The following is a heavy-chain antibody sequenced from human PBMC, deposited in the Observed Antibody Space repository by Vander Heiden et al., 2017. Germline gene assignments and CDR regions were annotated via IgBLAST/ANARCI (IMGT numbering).Heavy chain of an antibody. V-gene: IGHV3-30*01. J-gene: IGHJ4*02. Sequence: QVQLVESGGGVVQPGRSLRLSCAASGFTFSSYALHWVRQVPGKGLEWVAVISYDGSNKYYADSVKGRFTISRDNSKNTLYLQMNSLRAEDTAVYYCARVIAARPGIGPLPFDYWGQGTLVTVSS. CDR2: ISYDGSNK. CDR3: ARVIAARPGIGPLPFDY. CDR1: GFTFSSYA. D-gene: IGHD6-6*01.